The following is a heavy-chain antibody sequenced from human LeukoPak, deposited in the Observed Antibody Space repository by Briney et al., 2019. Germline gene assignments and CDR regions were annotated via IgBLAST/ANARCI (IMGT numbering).Heavy chain of an antibody. V-gene: IGHV3-7*03. D-gene: IGHD3-16*01. CDR2: INHNGNLN. CDR1: RFTFSIYC. Sequence: GGSLRLSCAAARFTFSIYCMNWAGQAPGKGLEWVASINHNGNLNYYVDSVNGRFTISRDNAKNSLYLQMSNLRAEDPAVYFCARGGGLAVWGHGATVTVSS. CDR3: ARGGGLAV. J-gene: IGHJ6*02.